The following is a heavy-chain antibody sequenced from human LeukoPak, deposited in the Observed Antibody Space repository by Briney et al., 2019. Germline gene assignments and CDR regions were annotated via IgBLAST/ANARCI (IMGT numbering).Heavy chain of an antibody. CDR2: MNPNSGNT. CDR1: GYTFTSYD. V-gene: IGHV1-8*01. Sequence: ASVKVSCKASGYTFTSYDINWVRQATGQGLEWMGWMNPNSGNTGYAQKFQGRVTMTRNTSISTAYMELRSLRSDDTAVYYCARDSYGGNSALDYWGQGTLVTVSS. J-gene: IGHJ4*02. CDR3: ARDSYGGNSALDY. D-gene: IGHD4-23*01.